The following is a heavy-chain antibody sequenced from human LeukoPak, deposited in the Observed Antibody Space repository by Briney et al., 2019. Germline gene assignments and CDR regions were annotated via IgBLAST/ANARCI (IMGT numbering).Heavy chain of an antibody. CDR1: GSTFGTYV. Sequence: GGSLRLSCAASGSTFGTYVMSWVRQAPGMGLEWVSAISGSGAGTYYADSVKGRFTISRDNSKNTLYLQMNSLRTEDTAVYYCAKVVGGSGEYYYYMDVWGKGTTVTISS. J-gene: IGHJ6*03. D-gene: IGHD3-10*01. V-gene: IGHV3-23*01. CDR2: ISGSGAGT. CDR3: AKVVGGSGEYYYYMDV.